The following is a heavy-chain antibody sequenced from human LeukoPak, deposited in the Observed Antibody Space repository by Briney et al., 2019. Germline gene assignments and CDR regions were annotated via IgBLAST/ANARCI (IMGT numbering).Heavy chain of an antibody. CDR1: GFTFSSYA. V-gene: IGHV3-7*01. D-gene: IGHD2-15*01. CDR3: ARKGLPDY. Sequence: PGGSLRLSCAASGFTFSSYAMSWVRQAPGKGLEWVANIKQDGSQKYYVDSMKGRFTISRDNAKNSLYLQMNSLRAEDTAVYYCARKGLPDYWGQGTLVTVSS. J-gene: IGHJ4*02. CDR2: IKQDGSQK.